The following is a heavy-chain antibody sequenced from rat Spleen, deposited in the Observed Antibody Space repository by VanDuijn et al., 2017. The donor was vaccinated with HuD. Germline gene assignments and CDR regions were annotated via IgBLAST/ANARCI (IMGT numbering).Heavy chain of an antibody. CDR3: AREMGLTYGLFPFDF. Sequence: QVQLRESGPGLVQPSQTLSLTCTVSGFSLTSYNVHWVRQTTGKGLEWMGVMWTGGGTEYNPDFKSRLSISRDTSKSQVFLKMNSLQTEDMATYYCAREMGLTYGLFPFDFWGQGVIVTVSS. J-gene: IGHJ2*01. V-gene: IGHV2-30*01. CDR2: MWTGGGT. D-gene: IGHD1-6*01. CDR1: GFSLTSYN.